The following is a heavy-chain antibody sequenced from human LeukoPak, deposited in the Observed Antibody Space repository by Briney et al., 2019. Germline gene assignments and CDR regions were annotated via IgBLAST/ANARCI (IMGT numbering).Heavy chain of an antibody. J-gene: IGHJ4*02. CDR1: GFTFSHYA. CDR3: AKDKGLISGKYYFDY. D-gene: IGHD1-26*01. V-gene: IGHV3-30*02. CDR2: IWYDGSNN. Sequence: GGSLRLSCAASGFTFSHYAIHWVRQAPGKGLEWVGFIWYDGSNNYHADSVKGRFTISRDNSKNTVYLQMNSLSAEDTAVYYCAKDKGLISGKYYFDYWGQGALVTVPS.